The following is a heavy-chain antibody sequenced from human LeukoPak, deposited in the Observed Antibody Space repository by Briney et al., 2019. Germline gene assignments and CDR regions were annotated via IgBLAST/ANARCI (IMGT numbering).Heavy chain of an antibody. D-gene: IGHD3-10*01. CDR1: GFTFSSYS. CDR2: ISSSSSYT. V-gene: IGHV3-21*01. CDR3: ARDLGVVRGVFTLDY. Sequence: GGSLRLSCVDSGFTFSSYSMNWVRQAPGKGLEWVSSISSSSSYTNYADSVRGRFTISRENAKNSLYLQMNSLRAEDTAVYYCARDLGVVRGVFTLDYWGQGTLVTVSS. J-gene: IGHJ4*02.